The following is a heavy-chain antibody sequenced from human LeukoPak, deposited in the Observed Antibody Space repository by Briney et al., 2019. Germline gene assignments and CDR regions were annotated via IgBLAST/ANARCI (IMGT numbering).Heavy chain of an antibody. CDR3: ARGYRRQWLVPGDY. CDR1: GLTFSSYA. D-gene: IGHD6-19*01. CDR2: IIPIFGTA. J-gene: IGHJ4*02. V-gene: IGHV1-69*01. Sequence: GGSLRLSCAASGLTFSSYAISWVRQAPGQGLEWMGGIIPIFGTANYAQKFQGRVTITADESTSTAYMELSSLRSEDTAVYYCARGYRRQWLVPGDYWGQGTLVTVSS.